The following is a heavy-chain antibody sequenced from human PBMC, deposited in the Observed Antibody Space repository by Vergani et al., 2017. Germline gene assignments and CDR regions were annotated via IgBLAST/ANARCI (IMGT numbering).Heavy chain of an antibody. CDR3: ARRTRRITMIVVVRGDAFDI. D-gene: IGHD3-22*01. CDR2: IYHSGST. V-gene: IGHV4-38-2*01. CDR1: GYSISSGYY. J-gene: IGHJ3*02. Sequence: QVQLQESGPGLVKPSETLSLTCAVSGYSISSGYYWGGIRQPPGKGLEWIGSIYHSGSTYYNPSLKSRVTISVDTSKNQFSLKLSSVTAADTAVYYCARRTRRITMIVVVRGDAFDIWGQGTMVTVSS.